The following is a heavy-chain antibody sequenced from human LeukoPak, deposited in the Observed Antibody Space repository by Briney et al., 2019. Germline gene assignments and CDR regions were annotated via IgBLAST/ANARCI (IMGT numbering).Heavy chain of an antibody. CDR1: GFAFSDYE. D-gene: IGHD6-6*01. CDR3: ARDGRFDYSGSSYLDY. V-gene: IGHV3-48*03. J-gene: IGHJ4*02. Sequence: GGSLRLSCASSGFAFSDYEMNWVRQAPGKGLEWVAYISSSGGIIYYADSVKGRFTISRDNAKNSLYLQMNSLRAENTAVYYCARDGRFDYSGSSYLDYWGQGTLVTVSS. CDR2: ISSSGGII.